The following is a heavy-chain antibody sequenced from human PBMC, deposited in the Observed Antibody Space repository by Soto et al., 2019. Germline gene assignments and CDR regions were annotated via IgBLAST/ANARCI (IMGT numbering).Heavy chain of an antibody. D-gene: IGHD5-12*01. V-gene: IGHV1-69*01. CDR3: ARAGRDGYNYYYYYGMDV. CDR2: IIPIFGTA. Sequence: QVQLVQSGAEVKKPGSSVKVSCKASGGTFSSYAISWVRQAPGQGLEWMGGIIPIFGTANYAQKFQGRVTITADESTSTAYMERSSLRSEDTAVYYCARAGRDGYNYYYYYGMDVWGQGTTVTVSS. J-gene: IGHJ6*02. CDR1: GGTFSSYA.